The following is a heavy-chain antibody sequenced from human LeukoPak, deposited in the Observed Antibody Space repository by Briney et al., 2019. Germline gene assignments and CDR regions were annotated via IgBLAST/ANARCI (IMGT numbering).Heavy chain of an antibody. CDR1: GFTFSSYS. CDR3: TRADSSGYYLFGGFDL. J-gene: IGHJ2*01. D-gene: IGHD3-22*01. Sequence: PGGSLRLSCVVSGFTFSSYSMSWVRQAPGKGLEWVSSISTSSSYIYYADSVKGRFTSTRDNAKKSLYLQMNSLRAEDTAVYYCTRADSSGYYLFGGFDLWGRGTLVTVSS. V-gene: IGHV3-21*01. CDR2: ISTSSSYI.